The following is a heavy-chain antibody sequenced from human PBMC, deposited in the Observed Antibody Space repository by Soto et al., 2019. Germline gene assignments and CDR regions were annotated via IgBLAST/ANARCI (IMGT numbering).Heavy chain of an antibody. CDR3: ARDSEDIVIVPAALWSYDAFDI. CDR2: ISAYNGNT. V-gene: IGHV1-18*01. Sequence: ASVKVSCKASGYTFTSYGISWVRQAPGQGLEWMGWISAYNGNTNYAQKLQGRLTMTTDTPTSTAYMELRSLRSDDTAVYYCARDSEDIVIVPAALWSYDAFDIWG. D-gene: IGHD2-2*01. J-gene: IGHJ3*02. CDR1: GYTFTSYG.